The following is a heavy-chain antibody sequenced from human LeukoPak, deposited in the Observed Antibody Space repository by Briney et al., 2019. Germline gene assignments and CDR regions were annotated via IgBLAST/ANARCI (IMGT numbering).Heavy chain of an antibody. V-gene: IGHV3-30*04. Sequence: GRSLRLSCAASGFTFSSYAMHWVRQAPGKGLEWVAVISYDGSNKYYADSVKGRFTISRDNSKNTLYLQMNSLRAEDTAVYYCARGGSYSYYYYGMDVWGQGTTVTVSS. D-gene: IGHD1-26*01. J-gene: IGHJ6*02. CDR1: GFTFSSYA. CDR3: ARGGSYSYYYYGMDV. CDR2: ISYDGSNK.